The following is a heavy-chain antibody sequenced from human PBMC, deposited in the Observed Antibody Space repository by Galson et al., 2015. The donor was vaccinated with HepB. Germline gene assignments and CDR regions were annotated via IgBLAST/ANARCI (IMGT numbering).Heavy chain of an antibody. D-gene: IGHD6-13*01. V-gene: IGHV4-38-2*01. CDR2: IFHSGTT. CDR3: ARAAAADY. J-gene: IGHJ4*02. CDR1: GYSISSGYY. Sequence: ETLSLTCGVSGYSISSGYYWGWIRQPPGKGLEWIGSIFHSGTTYYNPSLKSRVTISVDTSKNQFSLRLSSVTAVDTAVYYCARAAAADYWGQGILVTVSS.